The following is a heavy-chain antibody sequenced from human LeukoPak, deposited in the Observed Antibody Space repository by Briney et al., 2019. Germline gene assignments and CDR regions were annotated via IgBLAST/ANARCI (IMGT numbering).Heavy chain of an antibody. V-gene: IGHV3-48*01. J-gene: IGHJ3*01. CDR2: ISPSGTT. CDR3: SGYSGSSPAM. D-gene: IGHD1-26*01. CDR1: GFIFSTYS. Sequence: PGGSPRLSCAASGFIFSTYSMNWVRQAPGKGLEWVSFISPSGTTHYSDSVQGRFTISRDNAKNSVYLQMNSLRAEDTAVFYCSGYSGSSPAMWGQGTMVTVSS.